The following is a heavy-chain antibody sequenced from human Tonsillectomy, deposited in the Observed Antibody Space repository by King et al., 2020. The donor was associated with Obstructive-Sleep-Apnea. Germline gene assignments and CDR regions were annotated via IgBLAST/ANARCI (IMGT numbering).Heavy chain of an antibody. CDR1: GGSISSSSYY. J-gene: IGHJ4*02. D-gene: IGHD1-26*01. CDR2: IYYSGST. V-gene: IGHV4-39*07. CDR3: ARDISIYSGSSYFDY. Sequence: LQLQESGPGLVKPSETLSLTCTVSGGSISSSSYYWGWIRQPPGKGLEWIGSIYYSGSTYYNPSLKSRVTISVDTSKNQFSLKLSSVTAADTAVYYCARDISIYSGSSYFDYWGQGTLVTVSS.